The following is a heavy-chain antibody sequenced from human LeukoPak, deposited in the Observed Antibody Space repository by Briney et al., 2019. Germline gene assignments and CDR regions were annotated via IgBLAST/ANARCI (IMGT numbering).Heavy chain of an antibody. V-gene: IGHV1-69*04. D-gene: IGHD6-13*01. Sequence: GASVKVSCKASGGTFSSYTISWVRQAPGQGLEWMGRIIPILGIANYAQKFQGRVTTTADKSTSTAYMELSSLRSEDTAVYYCARDWAYSSSWFDPWGQGTLVTVSS. J-gene: IGHJ5*02. CDR3: ARDWAYSSSWFDP. CDR2: IIPILGIA. CDR1: GGTFSSYT.